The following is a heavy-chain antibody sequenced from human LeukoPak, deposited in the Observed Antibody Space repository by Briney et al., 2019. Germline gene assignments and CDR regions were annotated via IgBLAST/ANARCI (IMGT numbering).Heavy chain of an antibody. CDR1: GGSISSGGYY. CDR3: ARGLQFDY. J-gene: IGHJ4*02. Sequence: PSETLSLTCTVSGGSISSGGYYWSWIRQYPGTDLEWIGYIYYSGSTYYNPSLKSRVTISVDTSKNQFSLKLSSVTAADTAVYYCARGLQFDYWGQGTLVTVSS. V-gene: IGHV4-31*03. D-gene: IGHD5-24*01. CDR2: IYYSGST.